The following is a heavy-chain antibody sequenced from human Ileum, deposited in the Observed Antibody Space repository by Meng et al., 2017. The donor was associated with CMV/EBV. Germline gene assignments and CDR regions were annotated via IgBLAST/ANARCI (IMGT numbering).Heavy chain of an antibody. CDR1: GYIFIDYY. J-gene: IGHJ4*02. D-gene: IGHD6-6*01. V-gene: IGHV1-2*02. CDR2: INPNNGGT. CDR3: ARGHSTSSSFDY. Sequence: ASVKVSCKASGYIFIDYYIYWVRQAPGQGLEWMGWINPNNGGTNYAQNFQGRVTMTGDTSSNTASMELNRMTCDDTAVYYCARGHSTSSSFDYWGQGKVVTVSS.